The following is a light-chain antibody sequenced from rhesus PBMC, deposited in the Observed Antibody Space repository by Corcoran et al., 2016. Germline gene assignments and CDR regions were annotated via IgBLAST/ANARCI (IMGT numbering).Light chain of an antibody. CDR3: LQDYTTPLT. Sequence: DIQMTQSPSALSVSVGDRATISCRASQNIHTTVAWYQQKPGKAPPLLIYAASSLQTGVSSRVSGSGSGTDYTLTISSLQPEDVATYYCLQDYTTPLTFGGGTKVEIK. V-gene: IGKV1-94*01. CDR2: AAS. CDR1: QNIHTT. J-gene: IGKJ4*01.